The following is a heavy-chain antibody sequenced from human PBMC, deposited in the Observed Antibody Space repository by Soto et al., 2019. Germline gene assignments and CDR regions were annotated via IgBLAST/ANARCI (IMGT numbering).Heavy chain of an antibody. J-gene: IGHJ6*02. D-gene: IGHD2-2*01. CDR2: ISYDGSNK. CDR3: AILMGGSSTSCPYGKDV. Sequence: RRSLRLSCSASVFTFSSYGMHCFRQAPGKRLQWVAVISYDGSNKYYADSVKGRFTISRHNSKNTLYLHMNSLRAEDTAVFYCAILMGGSSTSCPYGKDVWGQWTTVTV. V-gene: IGHV3-30*03. CDR1: VFTFSSYG.